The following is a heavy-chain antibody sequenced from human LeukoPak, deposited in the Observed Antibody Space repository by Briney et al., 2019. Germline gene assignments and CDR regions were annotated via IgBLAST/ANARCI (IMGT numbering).Heavy chain of an antibody. J-gene: IGHJ6*04. CDR1: SGSISSSNW. Sequence: SETLSLTCAVSSGSISSSNWWSWVRQPPGKGLEWIGEIYHSGSTNYNPSLKSRVTISVDKFKNQFSLKLSSVTAADTAVYYCARLQDIVVVPAAHYGMDVWGKGTTVTVSS. V-gene: IGHV4-4*02. CDR3: ARLQDIVVVPAAHYGMDV. CDR2: IYHSGST. D-gene: IGHD2-2*01.